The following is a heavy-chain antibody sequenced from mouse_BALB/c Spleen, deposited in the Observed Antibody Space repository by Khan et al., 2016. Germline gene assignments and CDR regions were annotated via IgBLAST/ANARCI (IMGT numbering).Heavy chain of an antibody. CDR2: IYPGDGDT. CDR3: AKRTGTREAMDY. CDR1: GYAFSSYW. Sequence: QVQLQQSGAELVRPGPSVKISCKASGYAFSSYWMNWVKQRPGQGLEWIGQIYPGDGDTTYNGKFKGKATLTADTSSSTAYMQLSSLTSEDSADYFCAKRTGTREAMDYWGQGTSVTVSS. V-gene: IGHV1-80*01. J-gene: IGHJ4*01. D-gene: IGHD4-1*01.